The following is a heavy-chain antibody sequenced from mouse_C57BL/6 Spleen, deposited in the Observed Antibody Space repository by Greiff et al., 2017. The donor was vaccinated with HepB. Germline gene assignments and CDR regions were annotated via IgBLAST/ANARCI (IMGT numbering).Heavy chain of an antibody. Sequence: QVQLQQSGAELVKPGASVKISCKASGYAFSSYWMNWVKQRPGKGLEWIGQIYPGDGDTNYNGKFKGKATLTADKSSSTAYMQLSSLTSEDSAVYFCARSYDYDGDAMDYWGQGTSVTVSS. CDR1: GYAFSSYW. CDR3: ARSYDYDGDAMDY. D-gene: IGHD2-4*01. J-gene: IGHJ4*01. V-gene: IGHV1-80*01. CDR2: IYPGDGDT.